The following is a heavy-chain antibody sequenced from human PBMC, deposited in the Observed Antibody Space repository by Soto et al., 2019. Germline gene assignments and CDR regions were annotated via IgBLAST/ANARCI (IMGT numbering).Heavy chain of an antibody. V-gene: IGHV3-23*01. CDR2: ITARGDTT. D-gene: IGHD2-21*02. J-gene: IGHJ4*02. CDR1: GFVFSNYA. Sequence: VQLLESGGGLVQSGGSLRVSCTASGFVFSNYAVTWVRQGPGQGLEWVSAITARGDTTYYADSVKGRFTISRDNSKSTLYLQMDSLKVEDTAFYYCASIPTFMVLTPRDYWGQGTLVTVSA. CDR3: ASIPTFMVLTPRDY.